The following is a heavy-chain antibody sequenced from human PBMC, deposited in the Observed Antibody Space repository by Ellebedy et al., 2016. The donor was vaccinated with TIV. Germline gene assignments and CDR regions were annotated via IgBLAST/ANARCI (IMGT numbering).Heavy chain of an antibody. CDR3: ARAGGDWNPTSYFDY. CDR2: INPNSGGT. D-gene: IGHD1-1*01. V-gene: IGHV1-2*02. CDR1: GYTFTGYY. J-gene: IGHJ4*02. Sequence: ASVKVSXXASGYTFTGYYMHWVRQAPGQGLEWMGWINPNSGGTIYAQKFQGRVTITADESTSTAYMELSSLRSEDTAVYYCARAGGDWNPTSYFDYWGQGTLVTVSS.